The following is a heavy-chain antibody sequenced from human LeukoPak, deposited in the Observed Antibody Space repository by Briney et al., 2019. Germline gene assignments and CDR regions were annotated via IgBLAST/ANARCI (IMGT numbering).Heavy chain of an antibody. CDR1: GFTFSSYA. J-gene: IGHJ4*02. D-gene: IGHD3-10*01. Sequence: TGGSLRLSCAASGFTFSSYAMSWVRQAPGKGLEWVSAISGSGGSTYYADSVKGRFTLSRDNSKNTLYLQMNSLRAEDTAVYYCAKGSAYVATRGVIIGYYFDYWGQGTLVTVSS. CDR3: AKGSAYVATRGVIIGYYFDY. V-gene: IGHV3-23*01. CDR2: ISGSGGST.